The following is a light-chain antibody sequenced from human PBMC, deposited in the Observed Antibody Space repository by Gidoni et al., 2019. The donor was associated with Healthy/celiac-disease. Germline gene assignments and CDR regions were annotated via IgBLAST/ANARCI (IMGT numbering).Light chain of an antibody. Sequence: DIQMTKSPSTLSASVGDKVTIPCRASQSINSWLAWYQQKPGKAPKLLIYKASSLESGVPSKFSGSGSWREFTLPISILQPDDFATYYCQQYNSYSPRYTFXQXTKLEIK. J-gene: IGKJ2*01. CDR1: QSINSW. CDR3: QQYNSYSPRYT. CDR2: KAS. V-gene: IGKV1-5*03.